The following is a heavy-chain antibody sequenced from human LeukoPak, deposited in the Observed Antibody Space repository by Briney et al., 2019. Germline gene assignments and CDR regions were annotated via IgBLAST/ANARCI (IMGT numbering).Heavy chain of an antibody. CDR3: AREGRYCSSTSCHDY. J-gene: IGHJ4*02. Sequence: PWGSLRLSCAASGFTFSSYAMHWVRQAPGKGLEWVAVISYDGSNKYYADSVKGRFTISRDNSKNTLYLQMNSLRAEDTAVYYCAREGRYCSSTSCHDYWGQGTLVTVSS. V-gene: IGHV3-30*04. CDR1: GFTFSSYA. D-gene: IGHD2-2*01. CDR2: ISYDGSNK.